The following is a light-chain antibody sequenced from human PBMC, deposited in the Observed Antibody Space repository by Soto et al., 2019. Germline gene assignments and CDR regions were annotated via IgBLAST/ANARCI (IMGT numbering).Light chain of an antibody. CDR2: GAS. CDR1: QGVSRN. CDR3: QQYKNWPRT. J-gene: IGKJ1*01. V-gene: IGKV3-15*01. Sequence: EIVLTQSPGIMSLSPGQRASLSCGASQGVSRNLAWYQQKAGQAGRLLIYGASTRATGIPARFSGSGSGTDSTLTISSLQSEEFAVYCCQQYKNWPRTFGQGTKVHIK.